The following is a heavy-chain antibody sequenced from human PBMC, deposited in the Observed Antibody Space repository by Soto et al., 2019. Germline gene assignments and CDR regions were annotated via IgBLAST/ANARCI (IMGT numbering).Heavy chain of an antibody. J-gene: IGHJ4*02. CDR1: GGSISNYY. CDR3: VRAPLEGLTTWDHFDY. D-gene: IGHD3-3*01. V-gene: IGHV4-59*01. CDR2: ISDSGST. Sequence: SETLSLTCNVSGGSISNYYWNWIRQPPGKRLEWIGYISDSGSTKYNPSLMSGVTISADMSKNQVSLKVKSVAAADTAIYYCVRAPLEGLTTWDHFDYCGQGTPVTV.